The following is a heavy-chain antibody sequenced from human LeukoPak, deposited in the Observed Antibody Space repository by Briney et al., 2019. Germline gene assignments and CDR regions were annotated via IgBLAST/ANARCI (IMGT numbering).Heavy chain of an antibody. Sequence: SQTLSLTCTVSGGSISSGSYYWSWIRQPAGKGLEWIGRIYTSGSTNYNPSLKSRVTISVDTSKNQFSLKLSSVTAADTAVYYCARAPTTPYYCYMDVWGKGTTVTVSS. CDR1: GGSISSGSYY. V-gene: IGHV4-61*02. D-gene: IGHD4-11*01. J-gene: IGHJ6*03. CDR2: IYTSGST. CDR3: ARAPTTPYYCYMDV.